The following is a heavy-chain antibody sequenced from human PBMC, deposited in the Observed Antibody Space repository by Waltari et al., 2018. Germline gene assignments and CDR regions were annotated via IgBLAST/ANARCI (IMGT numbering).Heavy chain of an antibody. CDR3: ARGDCSGGSCYSLYGMDV. D-gene: IGHD2-15*01. Sequence: QVQLVQSGAEVKKPGASVKVSCKASGYTFTSYAMHLVRQAPGQRLEWMGWINAGNGNTKYSQKFQGRVTITRDTSASTAYMELSSLRSEDTAVYYCARGDCSGGSCYSLYGMDVWGQGTTVTVSS. CDR1: GYTFTSYA. CDR2: INAGNGNT. J-gene: IGHJ6*02. V-gene: IGHV1-3*01.